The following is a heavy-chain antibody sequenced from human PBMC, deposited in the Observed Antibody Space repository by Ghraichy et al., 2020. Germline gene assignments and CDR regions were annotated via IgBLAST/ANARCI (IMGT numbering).Heavy chain of an antibody. CDR3: ARGWGCFDY. V-gene: IGHV3-7*01. CDR1: GFTYNSYW. J-gene: IGHJ4*02. CDR2: IKYDVSAE. D-gene: IGHD3-16*01. Sequence: GGSLRLSCAASGFTYNSYWMNWVRQAPGKGLEWVAYIKYDVSAEYNVDSVKGRFAINRDNAKNSLFLQMNSLRAEATAVYYCARGWGCFDYWGQGTLVTVS.